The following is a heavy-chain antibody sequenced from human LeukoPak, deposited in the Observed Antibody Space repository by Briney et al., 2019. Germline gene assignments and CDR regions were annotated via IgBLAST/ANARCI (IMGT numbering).Heavy chain of an antibody. CDR3: ARLVITFGGVIPQVFDI. Sequence: GESLKISCKGSGYSSATYWIAWVRQMPGEGLEWLWIIHPGDSNTRYSPSFQGQVTISSDKSISTAYLQWSSLKASDTAMYCCARLVITFGGVIPQVFDIWGQGTMVTVSS. CDR1: GYSSATYW. CDR2: IHPGDSNT. J-gene: IGHJ3*02. V-gene: IGHV5-51*01. D-gene: IGHD3-16*02.